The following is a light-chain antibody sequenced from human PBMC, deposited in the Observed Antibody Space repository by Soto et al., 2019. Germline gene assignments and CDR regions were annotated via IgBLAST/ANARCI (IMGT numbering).Light chain of an antibody. CDR1: QSVSSSH. V-gene: IGKV3-20*01. CDR3: QQHGSSPPT. J-gene: IGKJ1*01. CDR2: GAS. Sequence: EIVLTQSPGTLSLSPGERATLSCRASQSVSSSHLAWYQQKPGQAPRLLFYGASRRATGIPDRFSGSGSGTDFTLTISRLEPEDFAVYYCQQHGSSPPTFGQGTKVEIK.